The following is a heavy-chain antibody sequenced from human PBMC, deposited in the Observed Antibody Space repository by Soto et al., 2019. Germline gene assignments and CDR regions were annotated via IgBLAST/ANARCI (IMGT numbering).Heavy chain of an antibody. J-gene: IGHJ6*02. V-gene: IGHV3-30*18. Sequence: QVQLVESGGGVVQPGRSLRLSCVASGLTFSIYGMHWVRQAPGKGLEWVAVISYDGMNKYYADSVRGRFTISRDNSENTLHLEMNSLRVEDPAVYYCVKAKLTHNSGSRTPMDVWGQGTTVTVSS. CDR1: GLTFSIYG. D-gene: IGHD3-10*01. CDR2: ISYDGMNK. CDR3: VKAKLTHNSGSRTPMDV.